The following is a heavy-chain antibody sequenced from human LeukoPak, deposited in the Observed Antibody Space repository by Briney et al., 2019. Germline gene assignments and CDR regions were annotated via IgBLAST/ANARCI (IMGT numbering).Heavy chain of an antibody. D-gene: IGHD5-18*01. CDR1: GFTFSSYW. CDR2: INSDGSST. CDR3: ARGLRDTAMVTGFDY. Sequence: GGSLRLSCVASGFTFSSYWMPWVRQAPGKGLVWVSRINSDGSSTSYADSVKGRFTISRDNSKNTLYLQMNSLRAEDTAVYYCARGLRDTAMVTGFDYWGQGTLVTVSS. V-gene: IGHV3-74*01. J-gene: IGHJ4*02.